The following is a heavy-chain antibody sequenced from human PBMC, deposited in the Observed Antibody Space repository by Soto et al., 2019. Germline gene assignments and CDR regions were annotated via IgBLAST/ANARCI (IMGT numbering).Heavy chain of an antibody. V-gene: IGHV4-59*08. CDR1: GGSISSYH. J-gene: IGHJ6*02. CDR2: VHNSGST. Sequence: SKTLSLTCTFTGGSISSYHWSWIRQPPGKGLEWIGYVHNSGSTNYNPSLKSRITISVDTSKNQFSLKLSSVTAADTALYYCARRYHYYYGMDVWGQGTTVT. CDR3: ARRYHYYYGMDV.